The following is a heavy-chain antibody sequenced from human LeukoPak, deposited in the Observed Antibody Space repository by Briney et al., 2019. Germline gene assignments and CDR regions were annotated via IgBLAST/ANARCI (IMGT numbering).Heavy chain of an antibody. D-gene: IGHD4-23*01. V-gene: IGHV3-15*01. CDR3: YGANAEH. CDR2: IKSSSNGETA. CDR1: GLTFSNAW. J-gene: IGHJ1*01. Sequence: GGSLRLSCAVSGLTFSNAWMSWVRQVPGKGLEWVGRIKSSSNGETAEYAAPVRDRFTISRDDSKNTLFLHMNGLKTEDTAVYYCYGANAEHWGQGTLVTVSS.